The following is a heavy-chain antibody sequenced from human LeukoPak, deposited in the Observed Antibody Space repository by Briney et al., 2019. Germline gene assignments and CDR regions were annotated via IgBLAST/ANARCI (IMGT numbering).Heavy chain of an antibody. Sequence: ASVKVSCKASGYTFTTYAVHWVRQAPGQGLEWMGWINAGNGNTKYSQKFQGRVTITRDTSANTAYMELSSLTSEDTTVYYCARGGASYGYVYFDYWGQGTLVPVSS. V-gene: IGHV1-3*01. D-gene: IGHD5-18*01. CDR3: ARGGASYGYVYFDY. CDR2: INAGNGNT. J-gene: IGHJ4*02. CDR1: GYTFTTYA.